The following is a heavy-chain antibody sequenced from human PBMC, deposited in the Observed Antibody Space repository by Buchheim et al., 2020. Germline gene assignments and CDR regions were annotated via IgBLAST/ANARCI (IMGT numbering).Heavy chain of an antibody. V-gene: IGHV3-30*18. CDR2: ISYDGSDI. CDR1: GFTFSSYG. J-gene: IGHJ4*02. CDR3: AKSHSSDWYSFDY. Sequence: QVQLVESGGGVVEPGRPLRLSCAASGFTFSSYGMHWVRQAPGKGLEGVAIISYDGSDIYYADSMKGRFTISRDNPKNTLSLQMNSLRAEDTAVYYCAKSHSSDWYSFDYWGQGTL. D-gene: IGHD6-19*01.